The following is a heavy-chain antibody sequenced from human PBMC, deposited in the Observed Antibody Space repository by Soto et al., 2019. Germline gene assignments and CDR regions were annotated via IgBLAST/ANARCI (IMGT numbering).Heavy chain of an antibody. Sequence: QITLKESGPTLVNPTQTLTLTCTFSGFSLSTSGVGVAWIRQPPGKALEWLALIYWNEDKSYSPSLHSRLTITKGTSKIRVVLELTNLDPLNTATYYCAHIKFPSIGYYDVFDYWGPGILVTVSS. CDR1: GFSLSTSGVG. CDR2: IYWNEDK. D-gene: IGHD3-10*02. J-gene: IGHJ4*02. V-gene: IGHV2-5*01. CDR3: AHIKFPSIGYYDVFDY.